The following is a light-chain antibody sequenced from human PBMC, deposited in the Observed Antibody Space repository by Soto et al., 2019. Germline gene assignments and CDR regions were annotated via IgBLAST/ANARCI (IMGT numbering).Light chain of an antibody. CDR1: QSISSY. CDR3: QQSYSTFRT. CDR2: AAS. J-gene: IGKJ4*01. Sequence: DIQMTQSPSSLSASVGDRVTITCRASQSISSYLNWYQQKPGKAPKLLIYAASSLQRGVPSRFSGSGSGTDFTLTISSLQPEDFATYYCQQSYSTFRTFGGGTKVEIK. V-gene: IGKV1-39*01.